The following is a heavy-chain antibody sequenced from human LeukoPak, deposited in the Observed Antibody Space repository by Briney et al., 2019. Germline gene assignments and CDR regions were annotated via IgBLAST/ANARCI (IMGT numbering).Heavy chain of an antibody. CDR1: GFTFDDYA. CDR3: ARGVSVVAATPDAFDI. CDR2: ISWNSGSV. Sequence: GGSLRLSCAASGFTFDDYAMHWVRQAPGKGLEWISGISWNSGSVGYADSVKGRFTISRDNAKNSLYLQMNSLRAEDTAVYYCARGVSVVAATPDAFDIWGQGTMVTVSS. J-gene: IGHJ3*02. V-gene: IGHV3-9*01. D-gene: IGHD2-15*01.